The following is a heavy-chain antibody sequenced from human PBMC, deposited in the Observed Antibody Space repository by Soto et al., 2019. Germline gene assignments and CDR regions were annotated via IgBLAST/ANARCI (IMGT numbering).Heavy chain of an antibody. CDR2: ISGSGGNT. CDR3: AKFPQLGFDY. CDR1: VFTFSSYA. D-gene: IGHD6-13*01. Sequence: GGSLRLSCAASVFTFSSYAMSWVRQAPGKGLEWVSAISGSGGNTHYADSVKGRFTSSRDNSKNTLYLQMNSLRAEDTAVYYCAKFPQLGFDYWGQGTLVTVSS. V-gene: IGHV3-23*01. J-gene: IGHJ4*02.